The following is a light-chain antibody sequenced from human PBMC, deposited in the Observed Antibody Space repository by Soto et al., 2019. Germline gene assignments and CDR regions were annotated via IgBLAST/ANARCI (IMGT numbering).Light chain of an antibody. CDR2: DAS. V-gene: IGKV1-33*01. Sequence: DIQMTQSPSSLSASVGDRVTITCQASQDISNYLNWYQQKPGKAPKLLIYDASNLETGVPSRFSGSGSGTDFTFTISSLQHEDTETYYCQQYDNLPITFGQGTRLEIK. CDR1: QDISNY. J-gene: IGKJ5*01. CDR3: QQYDNLPIT.